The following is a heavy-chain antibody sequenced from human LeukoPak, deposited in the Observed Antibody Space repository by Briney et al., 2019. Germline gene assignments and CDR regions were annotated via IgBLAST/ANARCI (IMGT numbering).Heavy chain of an antibody. D-gene: IGHD3-22*01. CDR2: IYDSGST. CDR3: ASVYDSSGYYPF. Sequence: SETLSLTCTVSGGSISSNNYFWGWIRQPPGKGLEWIGSIYDSGSTYYNPSLKSRVTISVDTSKNQFSLKLNSVTAADTAMYYCASVYDSSGYYPFWGQGTLVTVSS. J-gene: IGHJ4*02. CDR1: GGSISSNNYF. V-gene: IGHV4-39*01.